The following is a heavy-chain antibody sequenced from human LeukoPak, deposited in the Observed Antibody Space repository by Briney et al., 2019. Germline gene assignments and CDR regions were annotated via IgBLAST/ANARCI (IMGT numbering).Heavy chain of an antibody. V-gene: IGHV1-58*01. CDR2: IVVGSGNT. CDR1: GFTFTSSA. Sequence: SVKVSCKASGFTFTSSAVQWVRQARGQRREWIGWIVVGSGNTNYAQKFQERVTITRDMSTSTACMELSSLRSEDTAVYYCATEASVYYDFWSGYYSRGWFDPWGQGTLVTVSS. J-gene: IGHJ5*02. D-gene: IGHD3-3*01. CDR3: ATEASVYYDFWSGYYSRGWFDP.